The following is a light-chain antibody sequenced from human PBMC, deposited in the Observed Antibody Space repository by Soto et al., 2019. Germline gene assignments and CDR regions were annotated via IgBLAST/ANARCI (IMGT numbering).Light chain of an antibody. J-gene: IGKJ4*01. CDR1: QGISNY. Sequence: DIEMTQSASAMSASVGDRVTITCRASQGISNYLAWFQQKPGKVPKRLIYGASNLESGVPSRFSGSGSATQFTLTISSLQSDDFATYYCQQYNRYPLTFGGGTTGDIK. CDR3: QQYNRYPLT. V-gene: IGKV1-17*03. CDR2: GAS.